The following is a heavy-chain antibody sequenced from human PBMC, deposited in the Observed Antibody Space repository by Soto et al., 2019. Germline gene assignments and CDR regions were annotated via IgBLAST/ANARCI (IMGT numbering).Heavy chain of an antibody. J-gene: IGHJ3*02. D-gene: IGHD2-8*01. Sequence: LRLSCAASRFIFSTYARNGVRQAPGKGLEWVSAISSSGDSAYYAESVRGRFTISRENSINTLYLQMRSLRPEDTAVYYCAHPRVYGVSDAIDIWGQGTMVTVSS. CDR1: RFIFSTYA. V-gene: IGHV3-23*01. CDR2: ISSSGDSA. CDR3: AHPRVYGVSDAIDI.